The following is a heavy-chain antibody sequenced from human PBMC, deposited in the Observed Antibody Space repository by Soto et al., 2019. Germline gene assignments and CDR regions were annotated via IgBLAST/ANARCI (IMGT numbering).Heavy chain of an antibody. CDR3: ARGYYFWSGYCKWDNWFDP. J-gene: IGHJ5*02. D-gene: IGHD3-3*01. CDR2: INHSGST. Sequence: SETLSLTCAVYGGSFSGYYWSWIRQPPGKGLEWIGEINHSGSTNYNPSLKSRVTISVDTSKNQFSLKLSSVTAADTAVYYCARGYYFWSGYCKWDNWFDPWGQGTLVTVSS. CDR1: GGSFSGYY. V-gene: IGHV4-34*01.